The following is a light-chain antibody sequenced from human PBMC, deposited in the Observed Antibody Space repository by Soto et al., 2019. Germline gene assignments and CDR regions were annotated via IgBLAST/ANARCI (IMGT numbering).Light chain of an antibody. CDR3: QQYGSSPPRR. CDR1: QSVSNYF. CDR2: GAS. Sequence: EILLTQSPGILSLSAGQRVTLSCMSSQSVSNYFLAWYQQKPGQAPRLLIYGASTRATDVPDRFSGSGSGADFTLTIRRLEPEDFAVYYCQQYGSSPPRRCGQGTTGDNK. J-gene: IGKJ1*01. V-gene: IGKV3-20*01.